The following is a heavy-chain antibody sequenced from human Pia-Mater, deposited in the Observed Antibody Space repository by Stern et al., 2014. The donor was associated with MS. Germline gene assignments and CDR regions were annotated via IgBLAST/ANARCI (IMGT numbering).Heavy chain of an antibody. V-gene: IGHV7-4-1*02. J-gene: IGHJ4*02. CDR1: GYSFNRYA. CDR2: INTNTGNP. CDR3: ARPITGVDHAFDY. Sequence: VQLVQSGSEMRKPGASVKISCKASGYSFNRYAMEWVRQAPGHGLEWLGWINTNTGNPPYAQGFTGRLVFSLDTSVNTAYLQISSLKAEDTAVYYCARPITGVDHAFDYWGQGTLVTVSS. D-gene: IGHD1-14*01.